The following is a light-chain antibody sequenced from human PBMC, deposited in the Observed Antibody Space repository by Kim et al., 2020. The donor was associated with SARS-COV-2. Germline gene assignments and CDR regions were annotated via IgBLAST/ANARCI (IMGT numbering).Light chain of an antibody. CDR2: GAS. V-gene: IGKV3-20*01. J-gene: IGKJ4*01. Sequence: LSPGERATLSCRASQSVSSSYLAWYQLKPGQAPRLLIYGASSRATGIPDRFSGSWSGTDFTLTISRLEPEDFAVYYCQQYGYSLSFGGGTKVDIK. CDR3: QQYGYSLS. CDR1: QSVSSSY.